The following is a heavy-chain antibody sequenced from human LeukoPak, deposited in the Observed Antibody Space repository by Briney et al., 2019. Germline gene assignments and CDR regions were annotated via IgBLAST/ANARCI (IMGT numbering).Heavy chain of an antibody. CDR1: GGTFSSYA. J-gene: IGHJ6*03. D-gene: IGHD1-14*01. Sequence: GASVKVSCKASGGTFSSYAISWVRQAPGQGLEWMGGIIPIFGTANYAQKFQGRVTITADKSTSTVYMELSGLRYDDTAVYYCARGPPLTFDHTPEGYYHNYMDVWGEGTTVTIS. CDR2: IIPIFGTA. V-gene: IGHV1-69*06. CDR3: ARGPPLTFDHTPEGYYHNYMDV.